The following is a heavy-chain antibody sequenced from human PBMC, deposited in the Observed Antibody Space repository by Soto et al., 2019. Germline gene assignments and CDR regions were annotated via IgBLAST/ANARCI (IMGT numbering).Heavy chain of an antibody. V-gene: IGHV1-46*01. CDR1: GYTFTSHY. D-gene: IGHD6-6*01. Sequence: ASVKVSCKASGYTFTSHYNYWVRQAPGQGLEWMGVINPSGGSTSYAQKFQGRVTMTRDTSTSTVYMELSSLRSEDTAVYYCARGGPYSSSYYYYNYVMDVWGQGTTVTVSS. CDR3: ARGGPYSSSYYYYNYVMDV. CDR2: INPSGGST. J-gene: IGHJ6*01.